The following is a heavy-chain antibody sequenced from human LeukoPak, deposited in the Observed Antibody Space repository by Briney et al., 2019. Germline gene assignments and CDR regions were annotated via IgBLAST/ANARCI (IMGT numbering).Heavy chain of an antibody. J-gene: IGHJ6*04. V-gene: IGHV3-23*01. CDR1: GFTFSSYA. Sequence: GGSLRLSCAASGFTFSSYAMSWVRQAPGKRLEWVSAISGSGGSTYYADSVKGRFTISRDNAKNSLHLQMNSLRAEDTAVYYCAELGITMIGGVWGKGTTVTISS. D-gene: IGHD3-10*02. CDR3: AELGITMIGGV. CDR2: ISGSGGST.